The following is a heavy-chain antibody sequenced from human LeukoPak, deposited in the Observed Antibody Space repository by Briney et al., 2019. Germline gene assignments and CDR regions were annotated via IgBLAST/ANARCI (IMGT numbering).Heavy chain of an antibody. CDR3: VKDLGRYRNNCFDY. V-gene: IGHV3-23*01. CDR1: GFTFSSYA. Sequence: AGGSLRLSCAASGFTFSSYAMSWVRQAPEKGLEWVSTISGSGGGTYYADSVKGRFTISRDDSKNTLYLQMNSLRAEDTAVYYCVKDLGRYRNNCFDYWGQATIVTVSS. J-gene: IGHJ4*02. D-gene: IGHD1-26*01. CDR2: ISGSGGGT.